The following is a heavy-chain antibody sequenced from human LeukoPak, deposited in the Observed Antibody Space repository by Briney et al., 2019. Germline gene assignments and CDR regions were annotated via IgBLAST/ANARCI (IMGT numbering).Heavy chain of an antibody. J-gene: IGHJ4*02. CDR2: ITSSSSYI. CDR3: ARPNYDFWSGYNYYFDY. Sequence: GGSLRLSCAASGFIFSSYSMNWVRQAPGKGLEWVSSITSSSSYIYYADSVKGRFTISRDNAKNTLYLQMNSLRAEDTAVYYCARPNYDFWSGYNYYFDYWGQGTLVTVSS. V-gene: IGHV3-21*01. CDR1: GFIFSSYS. D-gene: IGHD3-3*01.